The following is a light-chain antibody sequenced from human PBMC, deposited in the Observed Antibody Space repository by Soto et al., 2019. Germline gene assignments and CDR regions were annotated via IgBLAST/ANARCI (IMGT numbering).Light chain of an antibody. CDR1: SSDVGASNF. J-gene: IGLJ2*01. CDR3: SSHTSSSTLVV. Sequence: QSVLTQPASVSGSPGQSITISCTGTSSDVGASNFVSWYQRHPGKAPKLMIFDVSNRPSGVSDRFSGSKSGNTASLTISGLQAEDEADYYCSSHTSSSTLVVFGGGTKLTVL. CDR2: DVS. V-gene: IGLV2-14*03.